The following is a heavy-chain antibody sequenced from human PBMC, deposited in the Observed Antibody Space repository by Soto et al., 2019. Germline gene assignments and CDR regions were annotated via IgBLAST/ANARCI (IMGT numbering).Heavy chain of an antibody. D-gene: IGHD3-16*01. J-gene: IGHJ4*02. CDR1: GFTVSSNY. V-gene: IGHV3-66*01. CDR3: ARGLQGFGLVRELFFDY. CDR2: IYSGGST. Sequence: GGSLRLSCAASGFTVSSNYMSWVRQAPGKGLEWVSVIYSGGSTYYADSVKGRFTISRDNSKNTLYLQMNSLRAEDTAVYYCARGLQGFGLVRELFFDYWGQGTLVTVSS.